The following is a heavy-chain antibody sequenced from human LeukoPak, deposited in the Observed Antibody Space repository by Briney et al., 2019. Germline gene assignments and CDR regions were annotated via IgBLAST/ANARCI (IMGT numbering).Heavy chain of an antibody. CDR2: IIPLFGTA. Sequence: SVKVSCKASGGTFSRYAISWLRQAPGQGLEWMGGIIPLFGTANYAQKFQGRVTITTDESTSTAYMELSSLRSEDTAVYYCARGFLYDTSGYYYFYWGQGTRVTVSS. CDR3: ARGFLYDTSGYYYFY. D-gene: IGHD3-22*01. CDR1: GGTFSRYA. V-gene: IGHV1-69*05. J-gene: IGHJ4*02.